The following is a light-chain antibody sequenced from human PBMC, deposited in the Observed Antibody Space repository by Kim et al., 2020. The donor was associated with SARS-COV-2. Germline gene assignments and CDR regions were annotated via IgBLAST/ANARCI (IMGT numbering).Light chain of an antibody. CDR3: QAWDRSTHVV. Sequence: SPGQTASITCAGDKLGDKYACWYQQKPGQTPVLVIYKDSKRPSGIPERFSGANSGRTATLTISGTQAMDEADYNCQAWDRSTHVVFGGGTRLTVL. V-gene: IGLV3-1*01. J-gene: IGLJ2*01. CDR2: KDS. CDR1: KLGDKY.